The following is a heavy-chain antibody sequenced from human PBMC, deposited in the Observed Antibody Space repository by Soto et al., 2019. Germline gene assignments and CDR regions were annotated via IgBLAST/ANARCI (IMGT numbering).Heavy chain of an antibody. Sequence: QVQLQESGSGLVKPSQTLSLTCTVSGDSISSGGYSWSWIRQPPRQGLEWIGYIYHTGSTSYSPSLKSRVTMSVDKSKNQLSLSLNSVTAADTAIYYCARAHYGQSGYYFDSWGQGALFTVSS. CDR1: GDSISSGGYS. V-gene: IGHV4-30-2*01. J-gene: IGHJ4*02. D-gene: IGHD3-22*01. CDR3: ARAHYGQSGYYFDS. CDR2: IYHTGST.